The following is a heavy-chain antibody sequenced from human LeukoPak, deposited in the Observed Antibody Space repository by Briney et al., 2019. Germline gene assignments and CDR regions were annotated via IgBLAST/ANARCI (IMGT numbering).Heavy chain of an antibody. D-gene: IGHD3-10*01. J-gene: IGHJ4*02. CDR1: GFTFSSYW. CDR3: ARDYYGSGSSHNY. Sequence: PGGSLRLSCAASGFTFSSYWMSWVRQAPGKGLEWVANIKQDGSEKYYVDSVKGRFTISRDNDKNSLYLQMNSLRAEDTAVYYCARDYYGSGSSHNYWGQGTLVTVSS. CDR2: IKQDGSEK. V-gene: IGHV3-7*01.